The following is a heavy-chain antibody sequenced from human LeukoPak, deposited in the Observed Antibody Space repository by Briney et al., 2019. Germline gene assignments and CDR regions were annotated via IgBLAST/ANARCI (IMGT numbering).Heavy chain of an antibody. D-gene: IGHD5/OR15-5a*01. J-gene: IGHJ5*02. CDR3: AKYVSTGWFDP. CDR2: IYTSGST. Sequence: SETLSLTCTVSGGSISSYYWSWIRQPAGKGLEWVGRIYTSGSTNYNPSLKSRVTMSVDTSKNQFSLKLSSVTAADSAVYHCAKYVSTGWFDPWGQGTLVTVSS. V-gene: IGHV4-4*07. CDR1: GGSISSYY.